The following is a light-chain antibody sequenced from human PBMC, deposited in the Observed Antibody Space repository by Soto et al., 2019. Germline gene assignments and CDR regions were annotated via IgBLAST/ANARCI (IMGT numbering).Light chain of an antibody. V-gene: IGKV3-15*01. CDR3: QHPGT. Sequence: EIVMTQSPATLSVSPGERATLSCRASQSVSSNLAWYQQKPGQAPRLLIYGASTRATGIPARFSDSGSGTEFTLTISSLQSEDFAVYYCQHPGTFGQGTKVEIK. CDR2: GAS. CDR1: QSVSSN. J-gene: IGKJ1*01.